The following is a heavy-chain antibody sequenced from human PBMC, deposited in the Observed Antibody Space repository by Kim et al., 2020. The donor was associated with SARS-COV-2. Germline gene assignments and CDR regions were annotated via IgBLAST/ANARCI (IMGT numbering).Heavy chain of an antibody. V-gene: IGHV3-9*01. D-gene: IGHD6-13*01. Sequence: GGSLRLSCAASGFTFGDYAMHWVRQAPGKGLEWVSGIRWNSGSIGYADSVKGRFTISRDNAKNSLYLQMNSLRAEDTALYYCAKGGPSYSIAAAGYYYYGMDVWGQGTAVTVSS. CDR2: IRWNSGSI. CDR3: AKGGPSYSIAAAGYYYYGMDV. J-gene: IGHJ6*02. CDR1: GFTFGDYA.